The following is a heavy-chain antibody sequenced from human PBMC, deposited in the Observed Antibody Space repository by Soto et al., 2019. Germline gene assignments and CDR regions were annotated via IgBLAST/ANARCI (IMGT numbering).Heavy chain of an antibody. V-gene: IGHV4-59*08. Sequence: PSETLSLTCTVSGGSISSYYWSWIRQPPGKGLEWIGYIYYSGSTNYNPSLKSRVTISADTSKNQFSLKLSSVTAADTAVYYCAGRDYCSGGSCYGFGAFDIWGQGTMVTVSS. J-gene: IGHJ3*02. CDR2: IYYSGST. CDR1: GGSISSYY. D-gene: IGHD2-15*01. CDR3: AGRDYCSGGSCYGFGAFDI.